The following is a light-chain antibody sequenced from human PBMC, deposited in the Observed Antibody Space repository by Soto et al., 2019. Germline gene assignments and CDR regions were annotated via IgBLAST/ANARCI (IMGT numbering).Light chain of an antibody. CDR1: TSDVGGYNY. Sequence: QSALTQPASVSGSLGQSITISCTGTTSDVGGYNYVSWYQQHPGKVPKLLIHEVSNRPSGVSNRFSGSKSGNTASLTISGLQAEDEADYYCSSYTSSSTLGVFGTGTKVTVL. CDR2: EVS. J-gene: IGLJ1*01. CDR3: SSYTSSSTLGV. V-gene: IGLV2-14*01.